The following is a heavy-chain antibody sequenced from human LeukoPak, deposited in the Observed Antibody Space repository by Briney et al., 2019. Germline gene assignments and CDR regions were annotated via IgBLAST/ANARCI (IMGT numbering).Heavy chain of an antibody. J-gene: IGHJ4*02. CDR2: IDPSDSYT. D-gene: IGHD3-10*01. V-gene: IGHV5-10-1*01. Sequence: GESLKISCKGSGYSFTSYWISWVRQMPGEGLEWMGRIDPSDSYTNYSPSFQGHVTISADKSISTAYLQWSSLKASDTAMYYCARHTYYYGSGSYYIAIDYWGQGTLVTVSS. CDR3: ARHTYYYGSGSYYIAIDY. CDR1: GYSFTSYW.